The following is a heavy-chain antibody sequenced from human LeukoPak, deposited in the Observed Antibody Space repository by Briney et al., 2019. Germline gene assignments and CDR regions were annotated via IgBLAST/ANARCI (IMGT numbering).Heavy chain of an antibody. J-gene: IGHJ4*02. CDR3: ARDSVSSGYLNYFDY. V-gene: IGHV4-59*12. D-gene: IGHD3-22*01. CDR2: IYYSGST. Sequence: SETLSLTCTVSGGSISSYYWSWIRQPPGKGLEWIGYIYYSGSTNYNPSLKSRVTISVDTSKNQFSLKLSSVTAADTAVYYCARDSVSSGYLNYFDYWGQGTLVTVSS. CDR1: GGSISSYY.